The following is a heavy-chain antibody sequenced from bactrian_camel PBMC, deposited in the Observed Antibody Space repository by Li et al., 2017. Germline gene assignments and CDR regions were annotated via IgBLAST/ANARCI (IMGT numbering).Heavy chain of an antibody. V-gene: IGHV3S40*01. D-gene: IGHD4*01. Sequence: VQLVESGGGLVQPGGSLRLSCAASEFTFSSYDMSWVRQAPGRGLEWVSAITTDGGSTFYADSVKGRFTISRGNAKNTLYLQMGSLNTEDTAVYYCAAGGDYEPFGYWGQGTQVTVS. J-gene: IGHJ6*01. CDR1: EFTFSSYD. CDR2: ITTDGGST. CDR3: AAGGDYEPFGY.